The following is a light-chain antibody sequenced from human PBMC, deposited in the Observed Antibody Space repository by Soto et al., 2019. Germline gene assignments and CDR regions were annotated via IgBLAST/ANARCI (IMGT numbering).Light chain of an antibody. J-gene: IGLJ1*01. Sequence: QSVLTQPPSVSGAPGQRGTISCTGTSSNIGGGFDVQWYQQLLGAAPKLLIYTNNRRPSGVPDRFSGSKSGTSASLAITGLQAEDEADYYCQSYDGSISGSVFGPGTKVTVL. CDR3: QSYDGSISGSV. CDR2: TNN. CDR1: SSNIGGGFD. V-gene: IGLV1-40*01.